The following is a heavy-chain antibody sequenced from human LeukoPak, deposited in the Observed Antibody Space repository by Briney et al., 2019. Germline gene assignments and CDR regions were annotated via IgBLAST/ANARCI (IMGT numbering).Heavy chain of an antibody. J-gene: IGHJ6*03. CDR2: LSDSGGST. Sequence: GGSLRLSCAASGFTFSSCGMSWVRQAPGKGLEWVSALSDSGGSTFYADSVKGRFTISRDNSKNTLYLQMNRLRAEDTAVYYCATGGAVSSKSITMIRGTRRYYYYMDVWGKGTTVTISS. V-gene: IGHV3-23*01. CDR1: GFTFSSCG. CDR3: ATGGAVSSKSITMIRGTRRYYYYMDV. D-gene: IGHD3-10*01.